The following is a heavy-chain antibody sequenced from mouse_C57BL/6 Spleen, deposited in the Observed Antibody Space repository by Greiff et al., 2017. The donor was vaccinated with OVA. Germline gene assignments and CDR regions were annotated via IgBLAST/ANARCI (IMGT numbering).Heavy chain of an antibody. CDR2: IDPSDSYT. CDR1: GYTFTSYW. J-gene: IGHJ3*01. Sequence: QVQLQQPGAELVKPGASVKLSCKASGYTFTSYWMQWVKQRPGQGLEWIGEIDPSDSYTTYNQKFKGKATLTVDTSSSTAYMQLSSLTSEDSAVYYCAREGDVRFAYWGQGTLVTVSA. V-gene: IGHV1-50*01. CDR3: AREGDVRFAY.